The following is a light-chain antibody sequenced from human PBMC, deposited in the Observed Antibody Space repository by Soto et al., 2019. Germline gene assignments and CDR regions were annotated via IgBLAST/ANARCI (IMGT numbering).Light chain of an antibody. CDR2: SAS. CDR3: QQYGSSALT. V-gene: IGKV3-20*01. J-gene: IGKJ4*01. CDR1: QSVSSSH. Sequence: EIVMTQSPATRSCSPDQIAPLYCXXSQSVSSSHLAWYQQKPGQAPRLLIYSASSRATGIPDRFSGSGSGTDLTLTISRLEPEDFAVYYCQQYGSSALTFGGGTKVDIK.